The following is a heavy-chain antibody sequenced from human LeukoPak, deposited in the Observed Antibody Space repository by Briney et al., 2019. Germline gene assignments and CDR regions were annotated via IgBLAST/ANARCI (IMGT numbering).Heavy chain of an antibody. J-gene: IGHJ4*02. D-gene: IGHD2-21*01. CDR3: ASIYSGASGWNFDY. Sequence: GGSLRLSCAASGFTFSSYWMHWVRQALGKGLVWVSRINSDGSSTSYADSVKGRFTISRDNAKNTLYLQMNSLRAEDTAVYYCASIYSGASGWNFDYWGQGTLVTVSS. V-gene: IGHV3-74*01. CDR1: GFTFSSYW. CDR2: INSDGSST.